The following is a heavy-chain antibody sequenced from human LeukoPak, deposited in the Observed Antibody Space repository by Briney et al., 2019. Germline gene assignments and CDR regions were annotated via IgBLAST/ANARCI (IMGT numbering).Heavy chain of an antibody. V-gene: IGHV4-59*07. D-gene: IGHD3-10*01. CDR3: ATNSGSYYPYFDY. CDR1: GGSISSYY. J-gene: IGHJ4*02. Sequence: SDTLSLTCTVSGGSISSYYWSWIRQPPGKGLEWIGYIYYSGSTNYNPSLKSRVTISVDTSKNQFSLKLSSVTAADTAVYYCATNSGSYYPYFDYWGQGTLVTVSS. CDR2: IYYSGST.